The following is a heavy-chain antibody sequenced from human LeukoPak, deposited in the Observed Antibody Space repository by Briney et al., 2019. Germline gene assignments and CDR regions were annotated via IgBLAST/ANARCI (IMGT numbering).Heavy chain of an antibody. CDR1: GFTFSSYG. Sequence: GGSLRLSCAASGFTFSSYGMHWVRQAPGKGLEWVAVIWYDGSNKYYADSMKGRFTISRDNSKNTLYLQMNSLRAEDTAVYYCARAEYQLLWLREYYYYGMDVWGKGTTVTVSS. CDR3: ARAEYQLLWLREYYYYGMDV. J-gene: IGHJ6*04. CDR2: IWYDGSNK. D-gene: IGHD2-2*01. V-gene: IGHV3-33*01.